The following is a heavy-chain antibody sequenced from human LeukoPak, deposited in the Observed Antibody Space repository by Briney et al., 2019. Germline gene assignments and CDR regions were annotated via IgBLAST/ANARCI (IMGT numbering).Heavy chain of an antibody. V-gene: IGHV2-5*02. J-gene: IGHJ5*02. D-gene: IGHD3-22*01. CDR2: IDWDDDK. CDR1: GFSLSTSGVG. CDR3: AHMVPYYDSSGPLNWFDL. Sequence: SGPTLLKPTQTLTLTCTFSGFSLSTSGVGVGWIRQPPGKALEWLALIDWDDDKRYSPSLKSRLTITKDTSKNQVVLAMTNMDPVDTATYSCAHMVPYYDSSGPLNWFDLWGQGTLVTVSS.